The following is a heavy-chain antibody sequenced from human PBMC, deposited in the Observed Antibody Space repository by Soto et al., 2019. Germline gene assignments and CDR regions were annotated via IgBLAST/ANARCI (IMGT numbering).Heavy chain of an antibody. V-gene: IGHV3-11*01. CDR3: ARGPPGWLQPLDY. CDR1: GFTFSDYY. CDR2: ISSSGSTI. D-gene: IGHD5-12*01. J-gene: IGHJ4*02. Sequence: GGSLRLSCASSGFTFSDYYMSLIRQASGKGLEWVSYISSSGSTIYYADSVKGRFTISRDNAKNSLYLQMNSLRAEDTAVYYCARGPPGWLQPLDYWGQGTLVTVSS.